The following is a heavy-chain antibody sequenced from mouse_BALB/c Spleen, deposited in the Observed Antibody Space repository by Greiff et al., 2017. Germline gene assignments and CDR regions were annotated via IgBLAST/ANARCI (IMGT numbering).Heavy chain of an antibody. Sequence: VHLVESGPGLVAPSQSLTITCTVSGFSLTSYGVHWVRQPPGKGLEWLGVIWAGGSTNYNSALMSRLSISKDNSKSQVFLKMNSLQTDDTDMYYCARDRGNYAMDYWGQGTSVTVSS. CDR1: GFSLTSYG. V-gene: IGHV2-9*02. J-gene: IGHJ4*01. D-gene: IGHD3-1*01. CDR3: ARDRGNYAMDY. CDR2: IWAGGST.